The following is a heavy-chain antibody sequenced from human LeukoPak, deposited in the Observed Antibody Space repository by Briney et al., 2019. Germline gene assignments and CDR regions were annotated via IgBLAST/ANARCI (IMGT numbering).Heavy chain of an antibody. CDR2: IYYSGST. J-gene: IGHJ4*02. CDR3: ARVGRKTPITMVRGVIAFDY. D-gene: IGHD3-10*01. Sequence: PSETLSLTCTVSGGSISSSSYYWGWIRQPPGKGLEWIGSIYYSGSTYYNPSLKSRVTISVDTSKNQFSLKLSSVTAADTAVYYCARVGRKTPITMVRGVIAFDYWGQGTLVTVSS. V-gene: IGHV4-39*07. CDR1: GGSISSSSYY.